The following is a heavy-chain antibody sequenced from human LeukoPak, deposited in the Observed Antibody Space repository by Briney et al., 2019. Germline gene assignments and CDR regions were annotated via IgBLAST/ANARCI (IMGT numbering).Heavy chain of an antibody. CDR2: IYYSGST. Sequence: PSQTLSLTCTVSGGSISSGGYYWSWIRQHPGKGLEWIGYIYYSGSTNYNPSLKSRVTISVDTSKNQFSLKLSSVTAADTAVYYCARGRAAAGNYFDYWGQGTLVTVSS. J-gene: IGHJ4*02. CDR1: GGSISSGGYY. V-gene: IGHV4-61*08. CDR3: ARGRAAAGNYFDY. D-gene: IGHD6-13*01.